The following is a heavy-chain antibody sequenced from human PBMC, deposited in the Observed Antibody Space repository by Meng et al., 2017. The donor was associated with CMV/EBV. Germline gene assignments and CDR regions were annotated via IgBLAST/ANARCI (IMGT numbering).Heavy chain of an antibody. Sequence: ASVKVSCKASGYTFTGYFMHWVRQAPGQGLEWMGWINPNSGGTNYAQKFQGRVTMTRDTFISTAYMELSRLRSDDTAVYYCARVPEMATIRTGWYFDYWGQGTLVTFSS. J-gene: IGHJ4*02. V-gene: IGHV1-2*02. CDR2: INPNSGGT. CDR3: ARVPEMATIRTGWYFDY. CDR1: GYTFTGYF. D-gene: IGHD5-24*01.